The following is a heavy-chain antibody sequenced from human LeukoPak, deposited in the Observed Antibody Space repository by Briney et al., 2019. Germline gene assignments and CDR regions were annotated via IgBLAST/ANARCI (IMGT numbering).Heavy chain of an antibody. CDR2: IKQDGSET. V-gene: IGHV3-7*01. CDR1: GFTFSSYW. J-gene: IGHJ6*03. D-gene: IGHD3-10*01. Sequence: PGGSLRLSCAASGFTFSSYWMNWVRQAPGKGLEWVANIKQDGSETYYVDSVKGRFTISRDNAKNSLYLQMNSLRAEDTAVYYCARGVFSGSGSGYYYYYMDVWGKGTTVTISS. CDR3: ARGVFSGSGSGYYYYYMDV.